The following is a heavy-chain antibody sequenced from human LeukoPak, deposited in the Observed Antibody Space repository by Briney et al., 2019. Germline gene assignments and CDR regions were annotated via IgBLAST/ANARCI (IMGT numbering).Heavy chain of an antibody. CDR3: ARPHSSSPNDAFDI. V-gene: IGHV5-51*01. CDR1: GYSFINFW. D-gene: IGHD6-6*01. CDR2: IYPGDSDT. J-gene: IGHJ3*02. Sequence: GESLKISCKGSGYSFINFWIGWVRQMPGKGLEWMGIIYPGDSDTRYSPSFQGQVTISADKSISTAYLQWSSLKASDTAMYYCARPHSSSPNDAFDIWGQGTMVNVSS.